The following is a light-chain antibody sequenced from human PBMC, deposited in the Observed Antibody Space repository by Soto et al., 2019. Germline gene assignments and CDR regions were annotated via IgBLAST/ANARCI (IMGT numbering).Light chain of an antibody. Sequence: QSALTQPASVSGSPGQSITISCSGNSSDIADYNYVSWYQQYPGKAPKVIIYEVTNRPSGISDRFSGSKSGNTASLTISGLQAEDEADYYCISYTISNIYLFGGGTKLTVL. CDR3: ISYTISNIYL. CDR2: EVT. V-gene: IGLV2-14*01. J-gene: IGLJ1*01. CDR1: SSDIADYNY.